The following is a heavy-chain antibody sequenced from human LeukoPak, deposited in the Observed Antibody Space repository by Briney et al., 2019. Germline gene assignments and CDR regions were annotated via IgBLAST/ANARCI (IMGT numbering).Heavy chain of an antibody. CDR3: ARDVAGDYALSNWFDP. Sequence: GGSLRLSCAASGFTFSSYWMSWVRQAPGKGLEWVANIMQDGSEKYYVDSVKGRFTISRDNAKNSLYLQMNSLRAEDTAVYYCARDVAGDYALSNWFDPWGQGTLVTVSS. CDR1: GFTFSSYW. J-gene: IGHJ5*02. V-gene: IGHV3-7*01. CDR2: IMQDGSEK. D-gene: IGHD4-17*01.